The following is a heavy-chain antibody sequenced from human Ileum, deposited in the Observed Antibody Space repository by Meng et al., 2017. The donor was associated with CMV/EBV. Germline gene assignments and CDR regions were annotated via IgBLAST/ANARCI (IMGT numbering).Heavy chain of an antibody. CDR3: ARQEELWGYFDY. D-gene: IGHD1-7*01. V-gene: IGHV4-30-4*08. CDR2: IYYSGST. CDR1: GGSISSGDYY. J-gene: IGHJ4*02. Sequence: VQLQEAGQGLVKPSQTLSLTCTVSGGSISSGDYYWNWIRQPPGKGLEWIGYIYYSGSTYFNPSLKSRVTISVDTSKNQFSLKLNSVTAADTAVYYCARQEELWGYFDYWGQGTLVTVSS.